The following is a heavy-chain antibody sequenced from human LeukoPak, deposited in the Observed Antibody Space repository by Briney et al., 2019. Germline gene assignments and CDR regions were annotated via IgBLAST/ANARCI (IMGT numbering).Heavy chain of an antibody. CDR3: ARATGFTSGWRWFDP. Sequence: SETLSLTCAVSGGSISTSTSYWGWIRQPPGKGLEWIGSIYHGGSTYYNPSLKSRVTMSVDTSKNQVSLKMSFVTAADTAVYYCARATGFTSGWRWFDPWGQGTLVTVSS. V-gene: IGHV4-39*07. J-gene: IGHJ5*02. CDR2: IYHGGST. D-gene: IGHD6-19*01. CDR1: GGSISTSTSY.